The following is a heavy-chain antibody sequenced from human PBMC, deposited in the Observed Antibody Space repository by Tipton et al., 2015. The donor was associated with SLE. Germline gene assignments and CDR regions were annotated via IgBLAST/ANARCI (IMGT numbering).Heavy chain of an antibody. V-gene: IGHV4-39*07. D-gene: IGHD6-13*01. CDR3: ARAPSWSSWTVCDY. J-gene: IGHJ4*02. Sequence: TLSLTCTVSGGSISSNNYYWGWVRQPPGKGLEWIGNIYFSGTTYYNPSLKSRVTFSVDTSKNQFSLKLSSVTAADTAVYYCARAPSWSSWTVCDYWGQGTLVTVSS. CDR1: GGSISSNNYY. CDR2: IYFSGTT.